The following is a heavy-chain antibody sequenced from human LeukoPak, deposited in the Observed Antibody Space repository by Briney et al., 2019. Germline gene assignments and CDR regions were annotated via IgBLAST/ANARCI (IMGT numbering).Heavy chain of an antibody. Sequence: GASVKVSCKPSGYTFTDYYIHWVRQAPGQRLEWLGWINPNSGRTNYAQRFQGRVILTKDTSMRTAYMELSRLRSDDTAVYYCAREYCSGGSCSWFDPWGQGTLVTVSS. D-gene: IGHD2-15*01. CDR2: INPNSGRT. CDR3: AREYCSGGSCSWFDP. V-gene: IGHV1-2*02. CDR1: GYTFTDYY. J-gene: IGHJ5*02.